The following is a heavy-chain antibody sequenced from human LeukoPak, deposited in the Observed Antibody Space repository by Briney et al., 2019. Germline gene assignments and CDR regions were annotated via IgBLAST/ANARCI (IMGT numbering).Heavy chain of an antibody. D-gene: IGHD3-22*01. J-gene: IGHJ4*02. Sequence: GRSLRLSCAASGFTFSYYAMHWVRQAPGKGLEWVAVISYDGSSKYYADSVKGRFTISRDNSKNTLYLQMNSLRAEDTAVYYCARVLNYYGSSGYYFSYWGQGTLVTVSS. CDR3: ARVLNYYGSSGYYFSY. CDR1: GFTFSYYA. V-gene: IGHV3-30-3*01. CDR2: ISYDGSSK.